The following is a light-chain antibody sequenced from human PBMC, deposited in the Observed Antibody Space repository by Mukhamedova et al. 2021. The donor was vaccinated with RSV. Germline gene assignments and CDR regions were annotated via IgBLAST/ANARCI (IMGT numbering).Light chain of an antibody. CDR3: QQGYSTPYT. J-gene: IGKJ5*01. Sequence: WYHAEYMGKAPKLLIYAASSLQSGVPSRFSGSGSGTDFTLNISSLQPDDFATYYCQQGYSTPYTFGQGTRLEI. V-gene: IGKV1-39*01. CDR2: AAS.